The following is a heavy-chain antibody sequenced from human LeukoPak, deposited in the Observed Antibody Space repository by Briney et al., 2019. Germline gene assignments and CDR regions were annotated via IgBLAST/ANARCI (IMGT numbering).Heavy chain of an antibody. CDR1: AFIFGAYW. CDR2: INQEGSET. J-gene: IGHJ4*02. D-gene: IGHD3-10*01. CDR3: VRSLQKFGTRDY. Sequence: PGRSLRLSCAGSAFIFGAYWMTWVRQAPGKGLEWVAHINQEGSETYYMDSVKGRFTISRDNAKKSVFLQMNSLTAEDTALYYCVRSLQKFGTRDYWGQGTLVTVSS. V-gene: IGHV3-7*01.